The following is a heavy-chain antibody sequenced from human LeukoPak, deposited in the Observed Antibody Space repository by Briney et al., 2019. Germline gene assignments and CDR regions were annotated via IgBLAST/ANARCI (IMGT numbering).Heavy chain of an antibody. CDR2: IYYSGGI. Sequence: SDTLSLTCAVSGYSISTSNYWAWIRQPPGRGLEWIGHIYYSGGIYYNPSLKSRVTMSVDTSRNQFSLKLSSVTAVDTAVYYCARKATTGPTKAAFDIWGQGAMVTVST. CDR1: GYSISTSNY. D-gene: IGHD4-17*01. CDR3: ARKATTGPTKAAFDI. V-gene: IGHV4-28*05. J-gene: IGHJ3*02.